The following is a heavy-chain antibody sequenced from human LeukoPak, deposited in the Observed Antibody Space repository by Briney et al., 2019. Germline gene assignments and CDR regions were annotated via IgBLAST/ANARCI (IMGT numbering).Heavy chain of an antibody. CDR2: INHSGST. V-gene: IGHV4-34*01. Sequence: SETLSLTCAVYGGSFGGYYWSWIRQPPGKGLEWIGEINHSGSTNYNPSLKSRVTISVDTSKNQFSLKLSSVTAADTAVYYCARRGDSLKIAKYYFDYWGQGTLVTVSS. CDR1: GGSFGGYY. CDR3: ARRGDSLKIAKYYFDY. D-gene: IGHD5-18*01. J-gene: IGHJ4*02.